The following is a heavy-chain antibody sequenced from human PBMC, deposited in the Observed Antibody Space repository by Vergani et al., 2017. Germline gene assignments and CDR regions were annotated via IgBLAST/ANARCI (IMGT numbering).Heavy chain of an antibody. CDR2: ISSSGSTI. CDR3: ARDSWDIVVVPAAINYYYGMDV. Sequence: QVQLVESGGGLVKPGGSLRLSCAASGFTFSDYYMSWIRQAPGKGLEWVSYISSSGSTIYYADSVKGRFTISRDNAKNSLYLQMNSLRAEDTAVYYCARDSWDIVVVPAAINYYYGMDVWGQGTTVTVSS. J-gene: IGHJ6*02. D-gene: IGHD2-2*02. V-gene: IGHV3-11*01. CDR1: GFTFSDYY.